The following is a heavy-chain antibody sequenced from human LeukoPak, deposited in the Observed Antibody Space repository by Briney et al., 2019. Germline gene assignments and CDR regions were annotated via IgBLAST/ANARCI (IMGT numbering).Heavy chain of an antibody. V-gene: IGHV1-2*02. CDR2: INPNSGGT. D-gene: IGHD5-18*01. CDR3: ARGEYRYGYDN. Sequence: ASVKVSCKASGYTFTRYYVNWVRQAPGQGLEWMGWINPNSGGTTYAQKFQGRVTMTRDTSISTAYMDLSRLRSDDTAFYYCARGEYRYGYDNWGQGTLVTVSS. CDR1: GYTFTRYY. J-gene: IGHJ4*02.